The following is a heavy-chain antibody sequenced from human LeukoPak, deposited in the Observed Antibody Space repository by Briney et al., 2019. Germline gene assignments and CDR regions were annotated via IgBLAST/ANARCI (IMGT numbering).Heavy chain of an antibody. CDR1: GGPISTHY. CDR2: IFYTGSS. D-gene: IGHD3-10*01. Sequence: PSETLSLTCSVSGGPISTHYWTWIRQPPGKGLEWIGHIFYTGSSNYNPSLKSRVRISLDRSKNHLSMRLTSVTAADTAVYYCARAGPWQIDPWGQGTLVTVSS. CDR3: ARAGPWQIDP. V-gene: IGHV4-59*11. J-gene: IGHJ5*02.